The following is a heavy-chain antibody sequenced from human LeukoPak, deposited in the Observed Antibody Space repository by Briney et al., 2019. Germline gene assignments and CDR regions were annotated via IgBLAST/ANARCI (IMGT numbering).Heavy chain of an antibody. D-gene: IGHD1-26*01. CDR2: IIPIFGTA. CDR3: ARDLGLYSGSPGGDAFDI. J-gene: IGHJ3*02. CDR1: GGTFSSYA. Sequence: SVKVSCKASGGTFSSYAISWVRQAPGQGLEWMGGIIPIFGTANYAQKFQGRVTITADESTSTAYMELSSLRSEDTAVYYCARDLGLYSGSPGGDAFDIWGQGTMVTVSS. V-gene: IGHV1-69*13.